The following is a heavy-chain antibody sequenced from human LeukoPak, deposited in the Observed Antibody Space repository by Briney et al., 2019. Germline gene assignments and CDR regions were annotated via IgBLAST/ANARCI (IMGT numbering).Heavy chain of an antibody. D-gene: IGHD6-6*01. CDR2: IYYSGST. Sequence: SETLSLTCTVSGSSISSSSYYWGWVRQPPGKGLEWIGSIYYSGSTYYNPSLKSRATISVDTSKKQFSLKLSSVTAADTAVYYCARLHGRPSMAPLRRKDEYYFDYWGQGTLVTVSS. J-gene: IGHJ4*02. CDR3: ARLHGRPSMAPLRRKDEYYFDY. V-gene: IGHV4-39*07. CDR1: GSSISSSSYY.